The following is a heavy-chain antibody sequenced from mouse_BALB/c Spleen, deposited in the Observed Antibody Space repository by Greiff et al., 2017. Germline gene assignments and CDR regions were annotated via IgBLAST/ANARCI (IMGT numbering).Heavy chain of an antibody. CDR3: ARREGNYYGSSYLDD. CDR1: GYAFSSSW. CDR2: IYPGDGDT. D-gene: IGHD1-1*01. Sequence: QVQLQQSGPELVKPGASVKISCKASGYAFSSSWMNWVKQRPGQGLEWIGRIYPGDGDTNYNGKFKGKATLTADKSSSTAYMQLSSLTSVDSAVYFCARREGNYYGSSYLDDWGQGTTLTVSS. J-gene: IGHJ2*01. V-gene: IGHV1-82*01.